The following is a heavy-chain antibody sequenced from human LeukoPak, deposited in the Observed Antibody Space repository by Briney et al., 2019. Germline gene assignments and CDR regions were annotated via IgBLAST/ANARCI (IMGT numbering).Heavy chain of an antibody. J-gene: IGHJ4*02. CDR3: ASHDYGDYGGLAY. CDR1: GGSISSSNW. V-gene: IGHV4-4*02. Sequence: SETLSLTCAVSGGSISSSNWWSWVRQPPGKGLEWIGEIYHSGSTNYNPSLKSRVTISVDKSKNQFSLKLSSVTAADTAVYYCASHDYGDYGGLAYGGKGTLVTASS. CDR2: IYHSGST. D-gene: IGHD4-17*01.